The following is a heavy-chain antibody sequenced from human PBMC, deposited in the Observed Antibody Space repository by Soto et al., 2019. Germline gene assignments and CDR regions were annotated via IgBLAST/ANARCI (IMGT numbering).Heavy chain of an antibody. CDR3: ARDPHLPYCSSTSCSSGGDY. CDR2: IKQDGSEK. D-gene: IGHD2-2*01. CDR1: GFTFSGYW. V-gene: IGHV3-7*01. Sequence: GSLRLSCAASGFTFSGYWMSWVRQAPGKGLEWVANIKQDGSEKYYVDSVKGRFTISRDNAKNSLYLQMNSLRAEDTAVYYCARDPHLPYCSSTSCSSGGDYWGQGTLVTVSS. J-gene: IGHJ4*02.